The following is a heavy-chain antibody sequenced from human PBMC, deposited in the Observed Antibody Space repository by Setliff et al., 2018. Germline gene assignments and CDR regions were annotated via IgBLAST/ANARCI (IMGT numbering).Heavy chain of an antibody. CDR3: ASSSGSSSNDAFDI. CDR1: GYSFTNYW. Sequence: PGESLKISCKGSGYSFTNYWIGWVRQMPGKGLEWVGVIYPGDSDTRYNPSFRGQVTISADKSISTAYLQWSSLKASDTAMYYCASSSGSSSNDAFDIWGQGTTVTVSS. J-gene: IGHJ3*02. V-gene: IGHV5-51*01. CDR2: IYPGDSDT. D-gene: IGHD1-26*01.